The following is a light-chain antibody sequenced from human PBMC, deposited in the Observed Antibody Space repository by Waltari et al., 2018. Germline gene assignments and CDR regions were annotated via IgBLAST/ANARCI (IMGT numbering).Light chain of an antibody. Sequence: SSSNIGAGYDVHWYQQLPGTAPKLLIYVNTNRHSGVPDRFSASRSGTSASLAITGLQADDEADYYCQSFDSTLRNSLFGGGTKLTVL. V-gene: IGLV1-40*01. CDR1: SSNIGAGYD. CDR2: VNT. J-gene: IGLJ2*01. CDR3: QSFDSTLRNSL.